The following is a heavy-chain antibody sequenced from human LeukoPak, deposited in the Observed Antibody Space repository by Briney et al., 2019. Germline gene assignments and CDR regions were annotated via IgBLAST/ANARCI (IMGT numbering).Heavy chain of an antibody. CDR2: IRYDGSNK. V-gene: IGHV3-30*02. D-gene: IGHD6-13*01. CDR3: AKDKARGSQVGPRITAPGTFDY. CDR1: GFTFSSYG. Sequence: GGSLRLSCAASGFTFSSYGMHWVRQAPGKGLEWVAFIRYDGSNKYYADSVRGRFTISRDNSKNTLYLQMNSLRAEDTAVYYCAKDKARGSQVGPRITAPGTFDYWGQGTLVTVSS. J-gene: IGHJ4*02.